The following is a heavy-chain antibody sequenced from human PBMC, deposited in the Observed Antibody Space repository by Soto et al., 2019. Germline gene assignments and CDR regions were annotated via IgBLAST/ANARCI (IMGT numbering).Heavy chain of an antibody. Sequence: NPSETLSLTCTVSGGSISSGGYYWSWIRQHPGKGLEWIGYIYYSGSTYYNPSLKSRVTISVDTSKNQFSLKLSSVTAADTAVYYCAISVGFGMNFDSWGQGNLVTVSS. CDR1: GGSISSGGYY. CDR2: IYYSGST. D-gene: IGHD3-3*01. V-gene: IGHV4-31*03. CDR3: AISVGFGMNFDS. J-gene: IGHJ4*02.